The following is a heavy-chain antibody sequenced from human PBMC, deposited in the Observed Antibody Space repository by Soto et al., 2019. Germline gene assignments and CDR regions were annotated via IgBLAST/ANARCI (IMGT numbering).Heavy chain of an antibody. CDR1: GYTFTSYD. D-gene: IGHD6-6*01. V-gene: IGHV1-8*01. J-gene: IGHJ6*03. CDR3: ARGNGKGSSSIYYYYMDV. CDR2: MNPNSGNT. Sequence: ASVTVACKASGYTFTSYDISWVRQATGQGLEWMGWMNPNSGNTGYAQKFQGRVTMTRNTSISTAYMELSSLRSEDTAVYYCARGNGKGSSSIYYYYMDVWGKGTTVTVSS.